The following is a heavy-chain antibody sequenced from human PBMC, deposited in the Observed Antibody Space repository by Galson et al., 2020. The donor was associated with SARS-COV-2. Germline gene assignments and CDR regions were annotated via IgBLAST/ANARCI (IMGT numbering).Heavy chain of an antibody. CDR3: ARHVLYCSSTSCYTRRAFDI. V-gene: IGHV4-59*08. Sequence: SETLSLTCTVSGGSISSYYWSWIRQPPGKGLEWIGYIYYSGSTNYNPSLKSRVTISVDTSKNQFSLKLSSVTAADTAVYYCARHVLYCSSTSCYTRRAFDIWGQGTMVTVSS. J-gene: IGHJ3*02. D-gene: IGHD2-2*02. CDR1: GGSISSYY. CDR2: IYYSGST.